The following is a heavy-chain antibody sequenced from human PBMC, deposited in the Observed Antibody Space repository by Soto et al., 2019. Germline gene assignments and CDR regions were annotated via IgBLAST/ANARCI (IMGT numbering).Heavy chain of an antibody. V-gene: IGHV4-31*03. CDR1: GGSISSGGYY. Sequence: QVQLQESGPGLVKPSQTLSLTCTVSGGSISSGGYYWSWIRQHPGKGLEWIGYIYYSGSTYYNPSLKSRVTISVDTSKNQFSLKLSSVTAADTAVYYCARDSKGGYYCYGMEVWGQGTTVTVSS. CDR2: IYYSGST. CDR3: ARDSKGGYYCYGMEV. J-gene: IGHJ6*02.